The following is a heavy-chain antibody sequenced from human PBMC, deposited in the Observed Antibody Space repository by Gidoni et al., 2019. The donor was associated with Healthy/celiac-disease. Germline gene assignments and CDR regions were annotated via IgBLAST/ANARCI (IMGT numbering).Heavy chain of an antibody. CDR2: ISPIVGTA. CDR3: ARECFGVVTAVY. CDR1: GGTFSSYA. V-gene: IGHV1-69*01. J-gene: IGHJ4*02. Sequence: QVQLVQSGAEVKKPGSSVKVSCKASGGTFSSYAISWVRQDPGQGLEWMGGISPIVGTANYAQKFQGRVTITADESTSTAYMELSSLRSEDTAVYYCARECFGVVTAVYWGQGTLVTVSS. D-gene: IGHD2-21*02.